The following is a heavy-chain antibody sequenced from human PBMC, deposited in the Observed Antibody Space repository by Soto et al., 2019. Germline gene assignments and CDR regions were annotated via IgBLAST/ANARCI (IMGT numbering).Heavy chain of an antibody. J-gene: IGHJ4*02. CDR1: GYTFTSYV. Sequence: QVQVVQSGAEVKKPGASVKVSCKTSGYTFTSYVIHWVRQAPGQRPEWMGWINAGNGNTKFSQKFPDRVTITRDTSASTAYMELSSLRSEDTAFYYCARDRNPYYYDKSGFFYADYWGQGTLVTVSS. D-gene: IGHD3-22*01. V-gene: IGHV1-3*01. CDR2: INAGNGNT. CDR3: ARDRNPYYYDKSGFFYADY.